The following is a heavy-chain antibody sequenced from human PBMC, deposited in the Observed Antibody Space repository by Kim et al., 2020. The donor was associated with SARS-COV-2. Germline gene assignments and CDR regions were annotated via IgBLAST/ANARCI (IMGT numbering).Heavy chain of an antibody. V-gene: IGHV1-69*04. D-gene: IGHD5-12*01. CDR1: GGTFSSYA. CDR3: ASIVIRGYSGYDPYYFDY. Sequence: SVKVSCKASGGTFSSYAISWVRQAPGQGLEWMGRIIHILGIANYAQKFQGRVTITADKSTSTAYMELSSLRSEDTAVYYCASIVIRGYSGYDPYYFDYWGQGTLVTVSS. CDR2: IIHILGIA. J-gene: IGHJ4*02.